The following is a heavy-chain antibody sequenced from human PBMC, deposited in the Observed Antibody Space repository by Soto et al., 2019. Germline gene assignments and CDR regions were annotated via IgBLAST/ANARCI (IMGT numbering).Heavy chain of an antibody. CDR2: IDPSDSYT. J-gene: IGHJ6*02. Sequence: LGESLKISCKGSGYSFTSYWISWVRQMPGKGLEWMGRIDPSDSYTNYSPSLQGHVTISADKSISTAYLQWSSLKASDTAMYYCARSVVVPAARKHYYYYYGMDVWGQGTTVTVSS. CDR3: ARSVVVPAARKHYYYYYGMDV. D-gene: IGHD2-2*01. V-gene: IGHV5-10-1*01. CDR1: GYSFTSYW.